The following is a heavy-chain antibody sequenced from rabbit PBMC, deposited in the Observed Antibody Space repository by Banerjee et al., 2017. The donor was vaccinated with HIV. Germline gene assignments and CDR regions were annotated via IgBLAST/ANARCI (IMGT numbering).Heavy chain of an antibody. Sequence: QSLEESGGDLVKPGASLTLTCTASGFSFSSTTYMCWVRQAPGKGLEWIGCIYTGAGTTYYASWAKGRFTISKTSSTTVTLQMTSLTAADTATYFCARDPYAMYIGSSGDYELGLWGQGTLVTVS. V-gene: IGHV1S40*01. CDR1: GFSFSSTTY. J-gene: IGHJ3*01. CDR2: IYTGAGTT. CDR3: ARDPYAMYIGSSGDYELGL. D-gene: IGHD1-1*01.